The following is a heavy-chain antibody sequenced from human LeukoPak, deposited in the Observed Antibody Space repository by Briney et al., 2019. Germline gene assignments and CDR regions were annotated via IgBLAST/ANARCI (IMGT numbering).Heavy chain of an antibody. CDR3: AASDYVFYYYYGMDV. CDR2: IIPILGIA. J-gene: IGHJ6*02. V-gene: IGHV1-69*04. CDR1: GGTFSSYA. D-gene: IGHD3-16*01. Sequence: ASVKVSCKASGGTFSSYAISWVRQAPGQGLEWMGRIIPILGIANYAQKFQGRVTITADKSTSTAYMELSSLRSEDTAVYYCAASDYVFYYYYGMDVWGQGTTVTVSS.